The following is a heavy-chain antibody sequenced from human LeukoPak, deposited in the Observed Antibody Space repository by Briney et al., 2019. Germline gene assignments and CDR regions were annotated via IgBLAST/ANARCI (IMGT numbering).Heavy chain of an antibody. D-gene: IGHD2-2*01. CDR1: GGSISSNNW. V-gene: IGHV4-4*02. Sequence: SETLSLTCAVSGGSISSNNWWSWVRQPPGKGLEWIGEIYHSGSTNYNPSLKSRVTISVDTSKNQFSLKLSSVTAADTAVYYCARVSHCPRRESSTSCYASRGGWFDPWGQGTLVTVSS. CDR3: ARVSHCPRRESSTSCYASRGGWFDP. J-gene: IGHJ5*02. CDR2: IYHSGST.